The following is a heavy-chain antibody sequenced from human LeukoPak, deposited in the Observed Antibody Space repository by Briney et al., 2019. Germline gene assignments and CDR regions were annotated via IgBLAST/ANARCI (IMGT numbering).Heavy chain of an antibody. V-gene: IGHV4-59*12. CDR3: ARVAYGDYYFDY. CDR1: GGSISSYY. J-gene: IGHJ4*02. CDR2: IYYSGST. D-gene: IGHD4-17*01. Sequence: SETLSLTCTVSGGSISSYYWSWIRQPPGKGLEWIGYIYYSGSTTYNPSLKSRVTMSIDTSKNQFSLKLSSVTAADTAVYYCARVAYGDYYFDYWGQGTLVTVSS.